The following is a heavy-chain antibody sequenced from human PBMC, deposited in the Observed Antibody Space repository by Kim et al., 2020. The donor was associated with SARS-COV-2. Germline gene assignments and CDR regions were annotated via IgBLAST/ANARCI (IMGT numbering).Heavy chain of an antibody. Sequence: ASVKVSCKASGYTFTSYYMHWVRQAPGQGLEWMGIINPSDGYTSHAQKFQGRVTMTRDTSTSTVYMELSSLRSEDTAVYYCARGLIDLGYCSSTSCSFDPWGQGTLVTVSS. J-gene: IGHJ5*02. V-gene: IGHV1-46*01. D-gene: IGHD2-2*01. CDR1: GYTFTSYY. CDR2: INPSDGYT. CDR3: ARGLIDLGYCSSTSCSFDP.